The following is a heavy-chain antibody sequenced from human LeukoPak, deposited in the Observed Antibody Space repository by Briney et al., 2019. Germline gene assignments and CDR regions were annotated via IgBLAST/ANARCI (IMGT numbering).Heavy chain of an antibody. CDR2: IYYSGST. CDR3: ARHYSSSWEGEIDY. CDR1: GGSISSSSYY. Sequence: SETLSVTCTVSGGSISSSSYYWGWIRQPPGKGLEWLGSIYYSGSTYYNPPLKSRVTISVDTSKNQSSLKLSSVTAADTAVYYCARHYSSSWEGEIDYWGQGTLVTVSS. J-gene: IGHJ4*02. V-gene: IGHV4-39*01. D-gene: IGHD6-13*01.